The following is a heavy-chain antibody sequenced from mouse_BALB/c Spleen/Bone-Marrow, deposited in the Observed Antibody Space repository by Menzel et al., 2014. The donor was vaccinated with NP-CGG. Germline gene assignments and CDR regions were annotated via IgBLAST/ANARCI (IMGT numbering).Heavy chain of an antibody. CDR1: GYTFTSYN. J-gene: IGHJ1*01. V-gene: IGHV1-12*01. CDR2: IYPGNGGT. D-gene: IGHD2-10*01. Sequence: QVQLKDSGAELVRSGASVKMSCKASGYTFTSYNMHWVKQTPGQGLEWIGYIYPGNGGTDYNQKFKGKATLTADASSNTAYMQISSLTSEDSAVYFCARSAYSFDVWGAGTTPPSPQ. CDR3: ARSAYSFDV.